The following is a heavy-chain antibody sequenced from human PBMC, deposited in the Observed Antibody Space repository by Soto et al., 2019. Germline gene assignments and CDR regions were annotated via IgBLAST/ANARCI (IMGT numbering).Heavy chain of an antibody. CDR1: GFTFSSYW. V-gene: IGHV3-74*01. Sequence: GGSLRLSCAASGFTFSSYWMHWVRQAPGKGLVWVSRINSDGSSTSYADSVKGRFTISRDNAKNTLYLQMNSLRAEDTAVYYCARDNYDFWSGYSGAHYYYYGMDVWGQGTTVTVSS. J-gene: IGHJ6*02. CDR2: INSDGSST. D-gene: IGHD3-3*01. CDR3: ARDNYDFWSGYSGAHYYYYGMDV.